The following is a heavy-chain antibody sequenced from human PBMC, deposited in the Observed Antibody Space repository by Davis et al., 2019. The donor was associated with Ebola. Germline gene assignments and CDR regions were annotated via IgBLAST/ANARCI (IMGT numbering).Heavy chain of an antibody. J-gene: IGHJ5*02. CDR2: ISGSGYST. Sequence: GGSLRLSSAASGFTFSSYAMSWVRQAPGKGLEWVSAISGSGYSTYYSDSVKGRFTISRDNSKNTLYLQMNSLRAEDTAVYYCARGPRYCSSTSCYADNWFDPWGQGTLVTVSS. CDR3: ARGPRYCSSTSCYADNWFDP. CDR1: GFTFSSYA. V-gene: IGHV3-23*01. D-gene: IGHD2-2*01.